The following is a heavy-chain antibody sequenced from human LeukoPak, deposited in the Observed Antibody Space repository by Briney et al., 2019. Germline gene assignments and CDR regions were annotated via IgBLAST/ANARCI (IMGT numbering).Heavy chain of an antibody. Sequence: PSETLSLTRTVSGGSISSSSYYWSWIRQPAGKGLEWIGRIYTSGSTNYNPSLKSRVTISVDTSKDQFSLKLSSVTAADTAVYYCARGAIYYYDSSGYYYYFDYWGQGTLVTVSS. CDR1: GGSISSSSYY. CDR2: IYTSGST. V-gene: IGHV4-61*02. CDR3: ARGAIYYYDSSGYYYYFDY. D-gene: IGHD3-22*01. J-gene: IGHJ4*02.